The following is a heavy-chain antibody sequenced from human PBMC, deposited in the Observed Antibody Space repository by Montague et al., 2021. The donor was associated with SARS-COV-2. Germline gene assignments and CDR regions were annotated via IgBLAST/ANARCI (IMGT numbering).Heavy chain of an antibody. CDR3: ARGHLSVSMVVAVLTSAYYYFDY. V-gene: IGHV4-34*01. Sequence: WIGDIKQTVSTKYNPSLKSRVTISVDTSMNQFSLKLTSLTAADTAVYFCARGHLSVSMVVAVLTSAYYYFDYWGQGALLTVSS. J-gene: IGHJ4*02. D-gene: IGHD3-22*01. CDR2: IKQTVST.